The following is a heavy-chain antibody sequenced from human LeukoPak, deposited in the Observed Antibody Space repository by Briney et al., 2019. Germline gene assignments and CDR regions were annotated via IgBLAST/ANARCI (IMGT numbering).Heavy chain of an antibody. CDR3: ARGAIPSFYYYYYMDV. CDR1: GYTFTSYY. J-gene: IGHJ6*03. CDR2: INPSGGST. Sequence: ASVKVSCKASGYTFTSYYMHWVRQAPGQGLEWMGIINPSGGSTSYAQKFQGRVTMTRDMSTSTVYMELSSLRSEDTAVYYCARGAIPSFYYYYYMDVWGKGTTVTISS. V-gene: IGHV1-46*01. D-gene: IGHD2-21*01.